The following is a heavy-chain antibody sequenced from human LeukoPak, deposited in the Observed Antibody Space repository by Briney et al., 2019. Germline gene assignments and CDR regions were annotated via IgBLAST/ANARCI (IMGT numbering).Heavy chain of an antibody. CDR1: RYSFTSYW. V-gene: IGHV5-51*01. Sequence: GESLKISCKGSRYSFTSYWIGWVRQMPGKGLEWMGIIYPGDSDTRYSPSFQGQVTISADKSISTAYLQWSSLKASDTAMYYCARLVFGSGSRSGAFDIWGQGTMVTVSS. CDR3: ARLVFGSGSRSGAFDI. D-gene: IGHD1-26*01. CDR2: IYPGDSDT. J-gene: IGHJ3*02.